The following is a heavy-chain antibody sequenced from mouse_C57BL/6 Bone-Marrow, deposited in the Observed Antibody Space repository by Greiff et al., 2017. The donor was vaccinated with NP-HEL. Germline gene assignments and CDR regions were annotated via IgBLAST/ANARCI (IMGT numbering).Heavy chain of an antibody. V-gene: IGHV1-55*01. D-gene: IGHD6-1*01. Sequence: VQLQQPGAELVKPGASVKMSCKASGYTFTSYWITWVKQRPGQGLEWIGDIYPGSGSTNYNEKFKSKATLTVDTSTSTAYMQLSSLTPEDAAVYYCARSPFFDCGDYAMDYWGQGTSVTVSS. J-gene: IGHJ4*01. CDR2: IYPGSGST. CDR3: ARSPFFDCGDYAMDY. CDR1: GYTFTSYW.